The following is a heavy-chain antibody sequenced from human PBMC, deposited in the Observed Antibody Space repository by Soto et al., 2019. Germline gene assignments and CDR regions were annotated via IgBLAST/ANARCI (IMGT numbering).Heavy chain of an antibody. CDR3: SREPPTVTFFDY. J-gene: IGHJ4*01. CDR2: ISYDGNEK. Sequence: QVQLVESGGGVVQPGRALRLSCAASGFTFSIYAIHWVRQGPGKGLEWVAAISYDGNEKYYADSVKGRSTISCDSSKNSVYLQMNRLQAEDTAVYDCSREPPTVTFFDYWGHGTLVTVSS. V-gene: IGHV3-30*14. D-gene: IGHD4-17*01. CDR1: GFTFSIYA.